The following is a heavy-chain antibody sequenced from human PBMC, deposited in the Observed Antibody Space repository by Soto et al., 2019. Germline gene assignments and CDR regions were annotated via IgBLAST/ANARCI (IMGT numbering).Heavy chain of an antibody. D-gene: IGHD3-3*01. J-gene: IGHJ6*02. Sequence: PGGSLRLSCAASGFTFSSYAMSWVRQAPGKGLEWVSAISGSGGSTYYADSVKGRFTISRDNSKNTLYLQMNSLRAEDTAVYYCATIGVVSYYYGMDVWGQGTTVTVSS. CDR2: ISGSGGST. CDR1: GFTFSSYA. V-gene: IGHV3-23*01. CDR3: ATIGVVSYYYGMDV.